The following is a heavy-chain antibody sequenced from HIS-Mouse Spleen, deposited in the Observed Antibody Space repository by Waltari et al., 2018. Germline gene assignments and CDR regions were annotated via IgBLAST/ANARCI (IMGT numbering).Heavy chain of an antibody. CDR2: IKQDGSEK. CDR1: GVPFSRHW. Sequence: EVHLVESGGGLVQPGGSLRLPWAASGVPFSRHWMGWVRQAPGKGVEWVANIKQDGSEKYYVDSVKGRFTISRDNAKNSLYLQMNSLRAEDTAVYYCARALHQLDYWGQGTLVTVSS. CDR3: ARALHQLDY. D-gene: IGHD2-2*01. J-gene: IGHJ4*02. V-gene: IGHV3-7*01.